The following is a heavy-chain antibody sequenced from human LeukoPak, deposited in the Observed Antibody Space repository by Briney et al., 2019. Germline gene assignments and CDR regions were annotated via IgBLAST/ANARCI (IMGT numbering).Heavy chain of an antibody. V-gene: IGHV3-53*01. CDR2: IYSGGST. J-gene: IGHJ2*01. Sequence: GGSLRLSCAASGFTFSSYEMNWVRQAPGKGLEWVSVIYSGGSTYYADSVKGRFTISRDNSKNTLYLQMNSLRAEDTAVYYCAREHSSSWTTLNNWYFDLWGRGTLVTVSS. D-gene: IGHD6-13*01. CDR1: GFTFSSYE. CDR3: AREHSSSWTTLNNWYFDL.